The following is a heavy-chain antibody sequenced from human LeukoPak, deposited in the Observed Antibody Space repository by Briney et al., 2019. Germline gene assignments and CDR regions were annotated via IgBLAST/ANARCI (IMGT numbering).Heavy chain of an antibody. D-gene: IGHD3-10*01. Sequence: PSETLSLTCAVYGGSFSGYYWSWIRQPPGKGLEWIGEINHSGSTNYNPSLKSRVTISVDTSKNQFSLKLSSVTAADTAVYYCARGRSGYYGSGSYLGKFSGWYFDYWGQGTLVTVSS. CDR2: INHSGST. J-gene: IGHJ4*02. CDR3: ARGRSGYYGSGSYLGKFSGWYFDY. CDR1: GGSFSGYY. V-gene: IGHV4-34*01.